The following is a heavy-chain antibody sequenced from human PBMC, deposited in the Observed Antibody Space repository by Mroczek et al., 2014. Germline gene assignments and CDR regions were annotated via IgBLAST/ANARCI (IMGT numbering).Heavy chain of an antibody. J-gene: IGHJ6*03. CDR2: IYTSGST. D-gene: IGHD1-26*01. V-gene: IGHV4-61*02. CDR1: GGSISSGSYY. CDR3: ARDIGWELLSLPYYYYYYMDV. Sequence: QVQLQESGPGLVKPSQTLSLTCTVSGGSISSGSYYWSWIRQPAGKGLEWIGRIYTSGSTNYNPSLKSRVTMSVDTSKNQFSLKLSSVTAADTAVYYCARDIGWELLSLPYYYYYYMDVWGKGTTVTVSS.